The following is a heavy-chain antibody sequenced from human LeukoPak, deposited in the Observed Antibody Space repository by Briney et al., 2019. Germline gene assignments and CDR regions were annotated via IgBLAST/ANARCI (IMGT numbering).Heavy chain of an antibody. V-gene: IGHV4-34*01. CDR1: GGSFSGYY. CDR2: INHSGST. CDR3: ARGGRYSSSWRSWFY. D-gene: IGHD6-13*01. Sequence: SETLSLTCAVYGGSFSGYYWSWIRQPPGRGLEWIGEINHSGSTNYNPSLKSRVTISVDTSKNQFSLRLSSVTAADTAVYYCARGGRYSSSWRSWFYWGQGTLVTVSS. J-gene: IGHJ4*02.